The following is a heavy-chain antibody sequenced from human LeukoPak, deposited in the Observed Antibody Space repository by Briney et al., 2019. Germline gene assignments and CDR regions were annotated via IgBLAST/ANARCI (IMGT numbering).Heavy chain of an antibody. J-gene: IGHJ3*02. V-gene: IGHV4-4*07. Sequence: PSETLSLTCTVSGGSISSYYWSWIRQPAGKGLEWIGRIYTSGSTNYNPSLKSRVTMSVDTSKNQFSLKLSSVTAADTAVYYCARDQEVVGADDAFDIWGQGTMVTVSS. CDR2: IYTSGST. CDR1: GGSISSYY. D-gene: IGHD1-26*01. CDR3: ARDQEVVGADDAFDI.